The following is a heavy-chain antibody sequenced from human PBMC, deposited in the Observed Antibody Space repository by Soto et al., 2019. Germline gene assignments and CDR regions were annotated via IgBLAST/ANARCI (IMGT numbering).Heavy chain of an antibody. CDR2: TKYRSKWYN. CDR1: GDSVSSNSAA. Sequence: SQTLSLTCAISGDSVSSNSAAWNWIRQSPSRGLEWLGSTKYRSKWYNDYAVSVKSRITISPDTSKNQFTLQLNSVTPEDTAVYYCAREYPSSSWYFFDFWGQGILVTVSS. V-gene: IGHV6-1*01. CDR3: AREYPSSSWYFFDF. D-gene: IGHD6-13*01. J-gene: IGHJ4*02.